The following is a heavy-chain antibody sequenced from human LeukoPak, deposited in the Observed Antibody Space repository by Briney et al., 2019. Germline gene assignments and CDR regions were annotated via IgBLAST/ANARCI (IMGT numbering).Heavy chain of an antibody. Sequence: GESLKISCKGSGYSFTSYWIGWERQMPGKGLEWMGIIYPGDSDTRDSPSFQGQVTISADKSISTAYLQWSSLKASDTAMYYCARQNDILTGYSDYWGQGTLVTVSS. J-gene: IGHJ4*02. CDR1: GYSFTSYW. CDR2: IYPGDSDT. V-gene: IGHV5-51*01. D-gene: IGHD3-9*01. CDR3: ARQNDILTGYSDY.